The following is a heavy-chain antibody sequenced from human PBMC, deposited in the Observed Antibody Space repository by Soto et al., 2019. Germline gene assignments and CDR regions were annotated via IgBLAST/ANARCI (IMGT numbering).Heavy chain of an antibody. V-gene: IGHV4-4*02. D-gene: IGHD2-15*01. Sequence: ETLSLTCAVSGASISSDNRWTWVRQPPGEGLEWIGEISQSGTTKYNPSLASRVTISVDKSKNQFSLRLTSMTAADTAVYYCAKKVPAALRLYYFFGLDVWGQGTTVTVSS. CDR1: GASISSDNR. CDR2: ISQSGTT. J-gene: IGHJ6*02. CDR3: AKKVPAALRLYYFFGLDV.